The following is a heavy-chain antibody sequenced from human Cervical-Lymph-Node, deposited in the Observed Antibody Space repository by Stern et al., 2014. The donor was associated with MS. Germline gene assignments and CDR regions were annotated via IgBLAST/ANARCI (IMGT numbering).Heavy chain of an antibody. D-gene: IGHD2-15*01. J-gene: IGHJ6*02. CDR1: GFTFSSYS. CDR3: ARVYCSGGSCYRGAYYYYYGMDV. Sequence: VQLVESGGGLVKPGGSLRLSCAASGFTFSSYSMNWVRQAPGKGLEWVSSISSSSSYIYYADSVKGRFTISRDNAKNSLYLQMNSLRAEDTAVYYCARVYCSGGSCYRGAYYYYYGMDVWGQGTTVTVSS. V-gene: IGHV3-21*01. CDR2: ISSSSSYI.